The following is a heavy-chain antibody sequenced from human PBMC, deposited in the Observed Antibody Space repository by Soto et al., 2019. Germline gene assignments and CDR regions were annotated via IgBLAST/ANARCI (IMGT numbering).Heavy chain of an antibody. CDR2: VKSKTDGGTT. D-gene: IGHD3-22*01. V-gene: IGHV3-15*07. CDR1: GFIFSNAW. J-gene: IGHJ4*02. Sequence: EVQLVESGGDLVKPGGSLRLSCAGSGFIFSNAWINWVRQAPGKGLEWVGNVKSKTDGGTTNYAAPVKGRCTISRDDSKNTVFLQMNSLKTEDTAVYYCTTDHPYNYDSSCYDNWGQGTLVTVSS. CDR3: TTDHPYNYDSSCYDN.